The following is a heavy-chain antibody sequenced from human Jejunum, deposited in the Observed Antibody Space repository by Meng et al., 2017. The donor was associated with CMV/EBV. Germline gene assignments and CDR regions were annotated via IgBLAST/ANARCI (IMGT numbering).Heavy chain of an antibody. V-gene: IGHV3-30*02. CDR1: GFTVSSCG. CDR2: IQYDETTK. D-gene: IGHD1/OR15-1a*01. Sequence: ASSGFTVSSCGMHWVRHVPGKGLESVAFIQYDETTKFYAVSVKGRFSISRDNSKNTLFLQMNSLRAEDTAVYYCVKENKKLRGDYWGQGTLVTVSS. J-gene: IGHJ4*02. CDR3: VKENKKLRGDY.